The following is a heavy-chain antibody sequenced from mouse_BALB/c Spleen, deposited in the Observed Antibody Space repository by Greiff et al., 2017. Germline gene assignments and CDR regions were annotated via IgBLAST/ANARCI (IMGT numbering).Heavy chain of an antibody. CDR2: IWGDGST. CDR3: ARVDGYYHWFAY. D-gene: IGHD2-3*01. CDR1: GFTFSSYA. Sequence: VQVVESGGGLVKPGGSLKLSCAASGFTFSSYAMSWVRQSPGKGLEWLGMIWGDGSTDYNSALKSRLSISKDNSKSQVFLKRNSLQTDDTARYYCARVDGYYHWFAYWGQGTLVTGAA. J-gene: IGHJ3*01. V-gene: IGHV2-6-7*01.